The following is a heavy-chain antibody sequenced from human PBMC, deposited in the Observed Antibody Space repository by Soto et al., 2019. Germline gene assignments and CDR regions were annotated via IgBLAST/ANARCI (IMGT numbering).Heavy chain of an antibody. V-gene: IGHV3-23*01. CDR3: ARIPKDVVAAYYLDF. J-gene: IGHJ4*02. CDR2: ITGSSGTT. Sequence: GGSLRLSCAASGFTFINYAMTWVRQAPGKGLERVSAITGSSGTTYYADSVKGRFTISRDNSKNTRYLQMSSLRAEDTAVYYCARIPKDVVAAYYLDFWGQGTLVTVSS. CDR1: GFTFINYA. D-gene: IGHD2-15*01.